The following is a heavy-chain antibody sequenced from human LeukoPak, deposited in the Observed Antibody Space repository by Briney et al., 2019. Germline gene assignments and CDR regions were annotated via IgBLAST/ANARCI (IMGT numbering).Heavy chain of an antibody. Sequence: GGSLRLSCAASGFTFSSYAMHWVRQAPGKGLEWVTFISSDGSSKNYADSVKGRFTISRDNSKNRLYLQMNTLRVEDTAVYYCTRDLMDYDVSTGLHHYYMDVWGQGTTVTVSS. CDR3: TRDLMDYDVSTGLHHYYMDV. CDR1: GFTFSSYA. D-gene: IGHD3-9*01. J-gene: IGHJ6*02. V-gene: IGHV3-30-3*01. CDR2: ISSDGSSK.